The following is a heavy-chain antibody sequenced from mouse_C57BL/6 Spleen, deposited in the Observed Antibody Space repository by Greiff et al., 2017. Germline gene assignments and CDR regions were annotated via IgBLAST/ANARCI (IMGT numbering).Heavy chain of an antibody. D-gene: IGHD4-1*01. CDR1: GYTFTDYN. Sequence: EVMLVESGPELVKPGASVKIPCKASGYTFTDYNMDWVKQSHGKSLEWIGDINPNNGGTIYNQKFKGKATLTVDKSSSTAYMELRSLTSEDTAVYYCARRGWDDAMDYWGQGTSVTVSS. CDR2: INPNNGGT. CDR3: ARRGWDDAMDY. V-gene: IGHV1-18*01. J-gene: IGHJ4*01.